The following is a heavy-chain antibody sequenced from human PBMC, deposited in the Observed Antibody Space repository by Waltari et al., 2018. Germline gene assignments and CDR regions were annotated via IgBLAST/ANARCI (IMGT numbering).Heavy chain of an antibody. D-gene: IGHD3-3*01. Sequence: EVQMVESGGDLVQPGGSLRLSCAAAGLPSSVSWRHWVRQGPGKGLVWVSCINTDGSSTSYADSVKGRFTISRDNAKNTMYLQMNSLRVEDTAAYYCAAFWSGREYWGQGTLVTVSS. V-gene: IGHV3-74*01. J-gene: IGHJ4*02. CDR2: INTDGSST. CDR1: GLPSSVSW. CDR3: AAFWSGREY.